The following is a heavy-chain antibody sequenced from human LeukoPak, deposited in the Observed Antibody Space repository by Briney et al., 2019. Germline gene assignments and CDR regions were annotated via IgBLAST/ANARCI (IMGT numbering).Heavy chain of an antibody. D-gene: IGHD3-10*01. CDR3: AREKRVNYGSGSLDY. J-gene: IGHJ4*02. V-gene: IGHV4-4*07. Sequence: SETLSLTWTVSGGPLNSYHRIWIRQPAGKGLEWIGRIYTSGSTNYNPSLKSRVTMSVDTSKNQFSLKLSSVTAADTAVYYCAREKRVNYGSGSLDYWGQGTLVTVSS. CDR1: GGPLNSYH. CDR2: IYTSGST.